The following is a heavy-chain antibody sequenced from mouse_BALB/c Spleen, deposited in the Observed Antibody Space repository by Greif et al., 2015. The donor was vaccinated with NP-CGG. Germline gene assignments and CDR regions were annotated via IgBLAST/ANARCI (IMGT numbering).Heavy chain of an antibody. CDR2: INPGSGGT. D-gene: IGHD4-1*01. CDR1: GYAFTNYL. Sequence: QVQLQQSGAELVRPGTSVKVSCKASGYAFTNYLIEWVKQRPGQGLEWIGVINPGSGGTNYNEKFKGKATLTADKSSSTAYMQLSSLTSDDSAVYFCARNWDSFAYWGQGTLVTVSA. J-gene: IGHJ3*01. CDR3: ARNWDSFAY. V-gene: IGHV1-54*01.